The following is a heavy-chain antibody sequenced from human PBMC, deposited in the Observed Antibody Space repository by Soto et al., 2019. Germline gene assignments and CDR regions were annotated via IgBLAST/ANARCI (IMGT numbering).Heavy chain of an antibody. CDR3: TRDLNHDTGP. CDR2: ISSSSSTI. D-gene: IGHD2-8*02. Sequence: GGSLRLSCAASGFTFSSYSMNWVRQAPGKGLERVSYISSSSSTIYYADSVNGRFTISRDNAKNSLYLQMNCLRSEVMALYYCTRDLNHDTGPWGQGTQVTVSS. CDR1: GFTFSSYS. J-gene: IGHJ5*02. V-gene: IGHV3-48*01.